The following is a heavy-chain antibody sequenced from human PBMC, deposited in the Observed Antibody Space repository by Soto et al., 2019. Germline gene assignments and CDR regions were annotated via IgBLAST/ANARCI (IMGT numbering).Heavy chain of an antibody. D-gene: IGHD3-22*01. V-gene: IGHV1-2*04. Sequence: ASVKVSCKASGYTFTGYYMHWVRQAPGQGLEWMGWINPNSGGTNYAQKFQGWVTMTRDTSISTAYMELSRLRSDDTAVYYCARGPTYYYDSSGYYFGYWGQGTLVTVSS. CDR1: GYTFTGYY. CDR2: INPNSGGT. J-gene: IGHJ4*02. CDR3: ARGPTYYYDSSGYYFGY.